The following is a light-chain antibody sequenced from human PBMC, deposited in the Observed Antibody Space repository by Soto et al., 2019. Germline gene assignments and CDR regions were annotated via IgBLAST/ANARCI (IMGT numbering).Light chain of an antibody. CDR2: GAS. J-gene: IGKJ4*01. CDR1: QSVSSN. Sequence: EIVMTHSPATLSVSPGERATLSCRASQSVSSNLAWYQQKPRQAPSLLIYGASTRATGTPARCSSSGSWTEFTITISSLQSEDFVVYYCQQYIRWPLTFGGGTKVDIK. V-gene: IGKV3-15*01. CDR3: QQYIRWPLT.